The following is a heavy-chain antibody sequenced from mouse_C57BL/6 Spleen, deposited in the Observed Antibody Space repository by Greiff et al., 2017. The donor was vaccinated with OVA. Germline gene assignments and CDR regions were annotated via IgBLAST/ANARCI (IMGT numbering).Heavy chain of an antibody. D-gene: IGHD1-1*01. V-gene: IGHV8-8*01. J-gene: IGHJ3*01. Sequence: QVQLKQSGPGILQPSQTLSLTCSFSGFSLSTFGMGVGWIRQPSGKGLEWLAHIWWDDDKYYNPALKSRLTISKDTSKNQVFLKIANVDTADTATYYCARPYYYGSSHDAWFAYWGQGTLVTVSA. CDR2: IWWDDDK. CDR3: ARPYYYGSSHDAWFAY. CDR1: GFSLSTFGMG.